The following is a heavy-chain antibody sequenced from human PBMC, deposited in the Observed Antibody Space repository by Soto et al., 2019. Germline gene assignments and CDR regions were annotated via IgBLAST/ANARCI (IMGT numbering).Heavy chain of an antibody. CDR1: GDTFNSYG. CDR2: IIPKFGIT. J-gene: IGHJ5*02. V-gene: IGHV1-69*01. CDR3: AREGDNWFDP. Sequence: QVPLVQSGAEVKKPGSPVKVSCKASGDTFNSYGITWVRQAPGQGLEWMGGIIPKFGITNYAQKFQGRVTITADESTSTAYMELSSLRSEDTAVYYCAREGDNWFDPWAQGTLVTVSS.